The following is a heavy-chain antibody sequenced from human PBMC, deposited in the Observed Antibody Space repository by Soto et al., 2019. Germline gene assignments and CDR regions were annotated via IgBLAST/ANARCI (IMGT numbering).Heavy chain of an antibody. J-gene: IGHJ6*02. CDR3: ARGTTTPFNYYYGMDV. D-gene: IGHD1-1*01. CDR2: IYYSGST. Sequence: SETLSLTCTVSGGSISSYYWSWIRQPPGKGLEWIGYIYYSGSTNYNPSLKSRVTISVDTSKNQFSLKLSSVTAADTAVYYCARGTTTPFNYYYGMDVWGQGTTVTVSS. V-gene: IGHV4-59*01. CDR1: GGSISSYY.